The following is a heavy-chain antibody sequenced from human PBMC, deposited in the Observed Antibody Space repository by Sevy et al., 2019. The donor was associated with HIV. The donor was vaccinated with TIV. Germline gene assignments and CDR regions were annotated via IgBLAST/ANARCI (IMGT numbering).Heavy chain of an antibody. J-gene: IGHJ4*02. CDR2: ISSSGSTI. V-gene: IGHV3-48*03. CDR1: GLTFSSYE. D-gene: IGHD3-3*01. CDR3: ARGGYDFWSGHGGDY. Sequence: GESLKISCAASGLTFSSYEMNWVRQAPGKGLEWVSYISSSGSTIYYADSVKGRFTISRDNAKNSLYLQMNSLRAEDTAVYYCARGGYDFWSGHGGDYWGQGTLVTVSS.